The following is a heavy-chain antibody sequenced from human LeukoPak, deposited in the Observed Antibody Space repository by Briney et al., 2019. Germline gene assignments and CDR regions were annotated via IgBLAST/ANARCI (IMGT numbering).Heavy chain of an antibody. CDR3: ARDLYCSSTSCSYDAFDI. CDR1: GGSISSYY. D-gene: IGHD2-2*01. CDR2: IYYSGST. J-gene: IGHJ3*02. Sequence: PSETLSLTCTVSGGSISSYYWSWIRQPPGKGREWIGYIYYSGSTNYNPSLKSRVTISVDTSKNQFSLKLSSVTAAVTAVYYCARDLYCSSTSCSYDAFDIWGQGTMVTVSS. V-gene: IGHV4-59*01.